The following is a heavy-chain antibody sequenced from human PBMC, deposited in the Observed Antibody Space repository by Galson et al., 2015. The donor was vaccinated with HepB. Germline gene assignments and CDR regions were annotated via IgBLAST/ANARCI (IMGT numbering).Heavy chain of an antibody. CDR1: GGSISRSSYY. CDR2: IYYSGSTT. Sequence: ETLFFTCTVSGGSISRSSYYWGWIRQPPGKGLEWIGGIYYSGSTTYYNPSLKSRVTIYVDTSKKQFSLKLSSVTAADTAVYYCARRVGDGYSYYFDYWGQGTLVTVSS. CDR3: ARRVGDGYSYYFDY. J-gene: IGHJ4*02. V-gene: IGHV4-39*01. D-gene: IGHD5-24*01.